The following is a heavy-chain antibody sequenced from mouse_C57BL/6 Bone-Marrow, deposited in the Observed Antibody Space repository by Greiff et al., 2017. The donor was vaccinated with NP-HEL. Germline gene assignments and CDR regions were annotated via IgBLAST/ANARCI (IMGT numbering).Heavy chain of an antibody. CDR3: ARDGRLVLFEG. CDR2: INPSNGGT. V-gene: IGHV1-53*01. D-gene: IGHD3-2*02. CDR1: GYTFTSYW. J-gene: IGHJ2*01. Sequence: VQLQQPGTELVKPGASVKLSCKASGYTFTSYWMHWVKQRPGQGLEWIGNINPSNGGTNYNEKFKGKATLTVDTSSSTAYMQLSSLTSEDAAVYYCARDGRLVLFEGWGKGTTLTVAS.